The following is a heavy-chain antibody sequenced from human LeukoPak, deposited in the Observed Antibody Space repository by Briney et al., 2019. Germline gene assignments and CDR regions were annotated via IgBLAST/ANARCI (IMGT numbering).Heavy chain of an antibody. CDR2: IYYSGST. J-gene: IGHJ3*02. Sequence: SETLSLTCAVSDDSIRSSAYYWGWNRQPPGKGLEWVGSIYYSGSTYYNPSLKSRVTISIDTSKNQFSLKLSSVTAADTAVYYCASEPYGSGSFLGAFDIWGQGTMVTVSS. CDR1: DDSIRSSAYY. D-gene: IGHD3-10*01. CDR3: ASEPYGSGSFLGAFDI. V-gene: IGHV4-39*01.